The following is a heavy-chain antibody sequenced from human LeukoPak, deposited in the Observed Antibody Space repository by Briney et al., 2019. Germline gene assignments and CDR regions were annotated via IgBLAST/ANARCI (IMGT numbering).Heavy chain of an antibody. CDR2: IYTSGST. CDR3: ARERGGQWLVRYYYYGMDV. V-gene: IGHV4-4*07. D-gene: IGHD6-19*01. CDR1: GGSISSYY. Sequence: PSETLSLTCTVSGGSISSYYWSWIRQPAGWGMEWIGRIYTSGSTNYNPSLKSRVTMSVDTSKNQFSLKLSSMTAADTAVYYSARERGGQWLVRYYYYGMDVWGQGTTVTVSS. J-gene: IGHJ6*02.